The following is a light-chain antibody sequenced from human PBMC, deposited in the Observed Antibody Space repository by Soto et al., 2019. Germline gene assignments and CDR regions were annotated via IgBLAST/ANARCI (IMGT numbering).Light chain of an antibody. Sequence: DTVMTQSPLSLPVTPGEPASISCRSSQSLNSNGYKYLDWYLQKPGQSPQLLIYLGSNRASGVXDXXSGSGSGTDFTLKISRVEAEDVGFYYCLQGLHTPPTFGQGTKLEIK. CDR2: LGS. J-gene: IGKJ2*01. CDR3: LQGLHTPPT. V-gene: IGKV2-28*01. CDR1: QSLNSNGYKY.